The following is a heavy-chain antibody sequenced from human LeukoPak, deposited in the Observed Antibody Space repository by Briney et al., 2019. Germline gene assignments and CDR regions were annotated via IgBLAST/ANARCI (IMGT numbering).Heavy chain of an antibody. CDR2: ISGSGDST. CDR1: GFTFSSYA. V-gene: IGHV3-23*01. Sequence: GGSLRLSCAASGFTFSSYAMSWVRQAPGKGLEWVSSISGSGDSTYYADSVKGRFTISRDNSKNTLYLQMNSLRAEDTAVYYCAKASRLLHGSGSYPGYFDYWGQGTLVTVSS. J-gene: IGHJ4*02. CDR3: AKASRLLHGSGSYPGYFDY. D-gene: IGHD3-10*01.